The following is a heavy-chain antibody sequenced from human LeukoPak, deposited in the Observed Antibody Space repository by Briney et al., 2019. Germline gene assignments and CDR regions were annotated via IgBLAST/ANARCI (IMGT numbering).Heavy chain of an antibody. CDR1: GFTFISYA. J-gene: IGHJ4*02. Sequence: GGSLRLSCAASGFTFISYAMSWVRQAPGKGLEWVSGISGSGGSTYYADSVKGRFTISRDSPKNTVYLQMNSLRVEDTALYYCAKVTFLRGCRSTSCFPFDYWGQGTLVTVSS. CDR2: ISGSGGST. V-gene: IGHV3-23*01. CDR3: AKVTFLRGCRSTSCFPFDY. D-gene: IGHD2-2*01.